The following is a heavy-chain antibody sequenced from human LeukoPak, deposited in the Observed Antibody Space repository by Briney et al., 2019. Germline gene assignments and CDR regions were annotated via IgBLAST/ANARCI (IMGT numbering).Heavy chain of an antibody. J-gene: IGHJ4*02. CDR1: GFTFSIHL. V-gene: IGHV3-7*01. CDR3: ASERPSSSWYDY. D-gene: IGHD6-13*01. CDR2: IYQDGREK. Sequence: PGGSLRLSCAASGFTFSIHLMTWLRQAPGKGLEWVANIYQDGREKYYVTSVRGRFTISRDNAKNSLYLQMDSLRAEDTGVYYCASERPSSSWYDYWGQGTLVTVSS.